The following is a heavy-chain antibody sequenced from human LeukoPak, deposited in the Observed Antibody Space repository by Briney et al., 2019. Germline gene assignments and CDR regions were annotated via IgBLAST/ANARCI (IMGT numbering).Heavy chain of an antibody. CDR2: TNSGGTST. V-gene: IGHV3-23*01. J-gene: IGHJ4*02. CDR3: AKQSYARSLGE. D-gene: IGHD2-8*01. Sequence: GGSLRLSCATSGFPFSDFSMSWFRQPPGKGREWISTTNSGGTSTYYAESVKGRFTISRDNSKNTLYLQMSSLRVEDTAVYYCAKQSYARSLGEGGPGTLVSVSS. CDR1: GFPFSDFS.